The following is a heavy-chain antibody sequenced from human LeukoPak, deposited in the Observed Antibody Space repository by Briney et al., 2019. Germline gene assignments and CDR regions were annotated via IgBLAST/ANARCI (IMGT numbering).Heavy chain of an antibody. CDR1: GVSISSGGYY. CDR2: IYHSGST. D-gene: IGHD1-26*01. J-gene: IGHJ3*02. Sequence: SQTLSLTCTVSGVSISSGGYYWSWIRQPPGKGLEWIGYIYHSGSTYYNPSLKSRVTISVDRSKNQFSLKLSSVAAADTAVYYCARIVGATRRAFDIWGQGTMVTVSS. V-gene: IGHV4-30-2*01. CDR3: ARIVGATRRAFDI.